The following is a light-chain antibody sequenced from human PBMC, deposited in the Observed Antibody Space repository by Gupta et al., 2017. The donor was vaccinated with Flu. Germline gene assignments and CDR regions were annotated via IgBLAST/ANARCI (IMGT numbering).Light chain of an antibody. Sequence: EIVLTQSPATLSLSPGERATLSFRASQSVSSYLSWYQQKPGQAPRLLIYDASNRATGIPARFSGSGSGTDFTLTISSLVPEDFAVYYCQQRSNWPPLTFGGGTKVEIK. CDR1: QSVSSY. CDR2: DAS. J-gene: IGKJ4*01. V-gene: IGKV3-11*01. CDR3: QQRSNWPPLT.